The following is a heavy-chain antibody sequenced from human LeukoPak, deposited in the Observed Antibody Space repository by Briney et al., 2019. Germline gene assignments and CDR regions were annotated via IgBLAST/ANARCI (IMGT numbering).Heavy chain of an antibody. Sequence: ASVKVSCKASGYTFTGYYMHWVRQAPGQGLEWMGWINPNSGGTDYAQKFQGRVTMTRDTSISTAYMELSRLRSDDTAVYYCARVRDTVVVPAALDYYYGMDVWGQGTTVTVSS. J-gene: IGHJ6*02. D-gene: IGHD2-2*01. V-gene: IGHV1-2*02. CDR1: GYTFTGYY. CDR3: ARVRDTVVVPAALDYYYGMDV. CDR2: INPNSGGT.